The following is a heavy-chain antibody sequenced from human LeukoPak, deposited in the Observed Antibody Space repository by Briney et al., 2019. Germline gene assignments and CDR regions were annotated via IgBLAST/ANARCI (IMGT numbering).Heavy chain of an antibody. J-gene: IGHJ4*02. V-gene: IGHV3-9*01. Sequence: GGSLRLSCAASGFTFSSYGMHWVRQAPGKGLEWVSGISWNSGSIGYADSVKGRFTISRDNAKNSLYLQMNSLRAEDPALYYCAKDIVRGDSSGFGFDYWGQGTLVTVSS. D-gene: IGHD6-19*01. CDR3: AKDIVRGDSSGFGFDY. CDR1: GFTFSSYG. CDR2: ISWNSGSI.